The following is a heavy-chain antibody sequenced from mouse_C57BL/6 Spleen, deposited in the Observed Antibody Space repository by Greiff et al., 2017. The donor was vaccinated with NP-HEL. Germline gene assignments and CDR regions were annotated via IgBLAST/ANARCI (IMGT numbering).Heavy chain of an antibody. V-gene: IGHV1-54*01. J-gene: IGHJ3*01. CDR3: ARDWDVKAWFAY. D-gene: IGHD4-1*01. CDR1: GYAFTNYL. Sequence: QVQLKESGAELVRPGTSVKVSCKASGYAFTNYLIEWVKQRPGQGLEWIGVINPGSGGTNYNEQFKGKATLTADKSSSTAYMQLSSLTSEDSAVYFCARDWDVKAWFAYWGQGTLVTVSA. CDR2: INPGSGGT.